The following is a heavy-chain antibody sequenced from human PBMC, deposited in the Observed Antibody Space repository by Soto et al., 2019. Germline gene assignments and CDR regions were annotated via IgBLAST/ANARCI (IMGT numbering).Heavy chain of an antibody. CDR3: TTVYFCRRDYTTNWFDP. Sequence: GGSLRLSCAASGFTFSSYAMHWVRQAPGKGLEWVAVISYDGSNKYYADSVKGRFTISRDNSKNTVYLQMNSLRAEDSAVYYCTTVYFCRRDYTTNWFDPWGQGTLVTVSS. D-gene: IGHD4-4*01. CDR1: GFTFSSYA. V-gene: IGHV3-30-3*01. J-gene: IGHJ5*02. CDR2: ISYDGSNK.